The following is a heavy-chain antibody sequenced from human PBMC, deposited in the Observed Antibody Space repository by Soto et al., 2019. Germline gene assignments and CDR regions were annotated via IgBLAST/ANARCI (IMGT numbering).Heavy chain of an antibody. D-gene: IGHD3-3*01. V-gene: IGHV1-69*13. CDR3: ARRAIFGAVGPYQWGNWFDP. J-gene: IGHJ5*02. CDR1: GGTFSSYA. Sequence: SVKVSCKASGGTFSSYAISWVRQAPGQGLEWMGGIIPIFGTANYAQKFQGRVTITADESTSTAYMELSSLRSEDTAVYYCARRAIFGAVGPYQWGNWFDPWGQGTLVTVSS. CDR2: IIPIFGTA.